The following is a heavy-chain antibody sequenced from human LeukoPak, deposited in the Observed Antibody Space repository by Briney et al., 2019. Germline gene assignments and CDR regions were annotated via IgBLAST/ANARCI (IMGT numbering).Heavy chain of an antibody. D-gene: IGHD3-3*01. J-gene: IGHJ5*02. CDR1: GYTFTSYG. CDR3: ARRSLRFLEWHPEDWFDP. V-gene: IGHV1-18*01. Sequence: ASVKVSCKASGYTFTSYGISWVRQAPGQGLEWMGWISAYNGNTNYAQKLQGRVTMTTDTSTSTAYMELRSLRSDDTAVYYCARRSLRFLEWHPEDWFDPWGQGTLVTVSS. CDR2: ISAYNGNT.